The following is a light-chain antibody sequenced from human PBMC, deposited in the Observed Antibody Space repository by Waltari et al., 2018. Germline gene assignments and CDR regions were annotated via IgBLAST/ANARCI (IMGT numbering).Light chain of an antibody. J-gene: IGLJ3*02. V-gene: IGLV1-44*01. CDR1: SSNIGRNG. CDR3: AAWDDSLNGRV. CDR2: TDN. Sequence: QSVLAQPPSASGTPGQGVTVSCSGSSSNIGRNGVSWYQQVPGTAPKLLIHTDNPRPAGVPARFSGSKSGTSASLAISGLQSEDEAHYYCAAWDDSLNGRVFGGGTEVTVL.